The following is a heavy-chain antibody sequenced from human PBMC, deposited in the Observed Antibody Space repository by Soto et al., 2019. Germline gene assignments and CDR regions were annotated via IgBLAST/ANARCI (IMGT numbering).Heavy chain of an antibody. CDR3: ARRYGGNFDY. CDR1: GASISRFY. D-gene: IGHD3-16*01. Sequence: SETLSLTCSASGASISRFYWNWIRQPPGKGLEWIGYIYYSGSTNYNPSLKSRVTISVDTSKNQFSLKLSSVTAADTAVYYCARRYGGNFDYWGQGTLVTVSS. V-gene: IGHV4-59*01. J-gene: IGHJ4*02. CDR2: IYYSGST.